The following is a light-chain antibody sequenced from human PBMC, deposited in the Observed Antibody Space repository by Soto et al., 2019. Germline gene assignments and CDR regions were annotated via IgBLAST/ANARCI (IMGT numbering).Light chain of an antibody. CDR3: ISYAGTDHV. CDR1: SSDVGSYNL. Sequence: QSVRPPPASVSGSAGQSITISCTRTSSDVGSYNLVSWYQQNPGKAPKLMIYEVSKRPSGVPDRFSGSKSGNTASLTVSGLKLADEADYYCISYAGTDHVFGTGTKVTVL. J-gene: IGLJ1*01. CDR2: EVS. V-gene: IGLV2-8*01.